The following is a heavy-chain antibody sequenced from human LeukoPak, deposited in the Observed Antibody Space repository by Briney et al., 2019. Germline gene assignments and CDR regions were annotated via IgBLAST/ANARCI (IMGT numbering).Heavy chain of an antibody. CDR1: GYTFTSYG. J-gene: IGHJ4*02. D-gene: IGHD4-23*01. CDR2: ISAYNGNT. CDR3: ARGDSSGASSYGGNSPLDY. V-gene: IGHV1-18*01. Sequence: ASVKVSCTASGYTFTSYGISWVRQAPGQGLEWMGWISAYNGNTNYAQKLQGRVTMTTDTSTSTAYMELRSLRSDDTAVYYCARGDSSGASSYGGNSPLDYWGQGTLVTVSS.